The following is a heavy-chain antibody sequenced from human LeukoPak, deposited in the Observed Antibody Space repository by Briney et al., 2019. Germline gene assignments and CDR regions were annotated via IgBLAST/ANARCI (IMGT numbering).Heavy chain of an antibody. CDR1: GFTFSSYS. D-gene: IGHD4-11*01. Sequence: PGGSLRLSCAASGFTFSSYSVNWVRQAPGKGLEWVSSISTTSTYIYSADSVKGHFTISRDNAKSSLYLQMNSLRAEDTAVYYCARDVHSDYDYYAMDVWGQGTTVTVSS. CDR2: ISTTSTYI. V-gene: IGHV3-21*01. J-gene: IGHJ6*02. CDR3: ARDVHSDYDYYAMDV.